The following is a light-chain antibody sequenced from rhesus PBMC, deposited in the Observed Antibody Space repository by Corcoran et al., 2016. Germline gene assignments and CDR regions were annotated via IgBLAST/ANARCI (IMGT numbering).Light chain of an antibody. J-gene: IGKJ4*01. Sequence: DIQMTQSPSSLSASVGDRVTITCRASQGISSYLAWYQQKPGKAPKLLIYAASNLQIGVPSSFSGSGSGTDFTLTISSRQPEDFATYYCQQHNSYPLTFGGGTKVELK. V-gene: IGKV1-25*01. CDR1: QGISSY. CDR3: QQHNSYPLT. CDR2: AAS.